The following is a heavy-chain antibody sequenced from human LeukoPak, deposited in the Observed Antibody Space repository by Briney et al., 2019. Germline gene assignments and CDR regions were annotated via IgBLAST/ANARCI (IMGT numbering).Heavy chain of an antibody. CDR3: ARQESSWYDY. Sequence: PSETLSLTCTVSGGSISSSSYYWGWIRQPPGKGLEWIGSIYYSGSTYYNPSLKSRVTISVDTSKNQFSLKLSSVTAADTAVYYCARQESSWYDYWGQGTLVTVSS. D-gene: IGHD6-13*01. CDR1: GGSISSSSYY. V-gene: IGHV4-39*01. CDR2: IYYSGST. J-gene: IGHJ4*02.